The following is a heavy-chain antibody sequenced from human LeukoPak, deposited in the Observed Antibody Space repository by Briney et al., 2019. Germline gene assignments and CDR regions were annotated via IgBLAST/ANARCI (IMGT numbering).Heavy chain of an antibody. Sequence: PGGSLRLSCAASGFTFSTYWMNWFRQTPGKGLEWVAKIKADEGEKDHVASVKGRFTISRDNAKNSLYLQMNSLRVGDTAVYYCARGGAARPDFWGQGTLVTVSS. D-gene: IGHD6-6*01. J-gene: IGHJ4*02. CDR2: IKADEGEK. CDR1: GFTFSTYW. CDR3: ARGGAARPDF. V-gene: IGHV3-7*01.